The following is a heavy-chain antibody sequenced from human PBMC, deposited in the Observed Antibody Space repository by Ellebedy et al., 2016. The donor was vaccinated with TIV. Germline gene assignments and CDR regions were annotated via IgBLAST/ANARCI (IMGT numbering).Heavy chain of an antibody. CDR3: ARDMAWGNERMNDAFDI. CDR2: ISGSSLTK. Sequence: GESLKISCAASRFTFSSYWMNWVRQAPGKGLEWVSYISGSSLTKFYADSVKGRFTISRDNAESSLYLQMDSLRVEDTAVYYCARDMAWGNERMNDAFDIWGQGTMVIVSS. CDR1: RFTFSSYW. V-gene: IGHV3-48*04. D-gene: IGHD7-27*01. J-gene: IGHJ3*02.